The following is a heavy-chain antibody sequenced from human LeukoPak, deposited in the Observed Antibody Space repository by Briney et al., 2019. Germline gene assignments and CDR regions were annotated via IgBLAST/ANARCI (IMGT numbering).Heavy chain of an antibody. D-gene: IGHD6-6*01. CDR2: MYHSGST. V-gene: IGHV4-38-2*02. CDR3: ARGVAARHYYYYYMDV. J-gene: IGHJ6*03. Sequence: SETLSLTCTVSGYSINSAYYWGWIRQPPGKGLEWIGSMYHSGSTYYNPSLQSRVTISVDTSKNQFSLKLSSVTAADTAVYYCARGVAARHYYYYYMDVWGKGTTVTVSS. CDR1: GYSINSAYY.